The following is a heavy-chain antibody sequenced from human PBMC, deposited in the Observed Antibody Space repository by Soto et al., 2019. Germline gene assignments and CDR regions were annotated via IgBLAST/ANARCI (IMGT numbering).Heavy chain of an antibody. J-gene: IGHJ6*02. D-gene: IGHD2-15*01. V-gene: IGHV2-5*02. CDR3: AQKGGRGAGMDV. Sequence: QITLKESGPTLVKPTQTLTLTCTFSGFSLSTNGVGVVWIRQPPGKALEWLALIYWDGDESYSPFLKSRLTISTDTTKNQVALTMTNMAPVDTATYFCAQKGGRGAGMDVWGQGTTVTVSS. CDR1: GFSLSTNGVG. CDR2: IYWDGDE.